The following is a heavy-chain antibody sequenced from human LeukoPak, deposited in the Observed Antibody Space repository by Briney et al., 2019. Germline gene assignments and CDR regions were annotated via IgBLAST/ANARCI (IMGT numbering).Heavy chain of an antibody. V-gene: IGHV4-39*01. Sequence: PSETLSLTCTVSGGSINKSNYYWGWIRQPPGKGLEWIGSIYYGGSTSYNPSLKSRVTMSVDTAKSQFSLRLSSVTAADAATYYCARHVPSRVRNNGWYGEFDNWGQGTLVTVSS. J-gene: IGHJ4*02. CDR1: GGSINKSNYY. D-gene: IGHD6-19*01. CDR2: IYYGGST. CDR3: ARHVPSRVRNNGWYGEFDN.